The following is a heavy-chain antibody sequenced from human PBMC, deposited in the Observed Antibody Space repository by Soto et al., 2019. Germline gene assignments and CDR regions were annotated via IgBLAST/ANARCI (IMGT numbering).Heavy chain of an antibody. D-gene: IGHD3-10*01. CDR3: ARGFGRFNY. J-gene: IGHJ4*02. CDR2: IDGSGATK. V-gene: IGHV3-48*03. Sequence: EVQLLESGGGLVQPGGSLRLSCGVSGFTFNDFEMNWVRQAPGKGPEWLAYIDGSGATKKYADSVRGRFTISRDNPNNSLFLQMSSLSAAHTAIYYCARGFGRFNYWGQGTLVSVSS. CDR1: GFTFNDFE.